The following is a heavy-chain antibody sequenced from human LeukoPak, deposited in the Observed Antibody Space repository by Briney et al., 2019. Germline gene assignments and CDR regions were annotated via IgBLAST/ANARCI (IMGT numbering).Heavy chain of an antibody. J-gene: IGHJ4*02. CDR2: INPNSGGT. V-gene: IGHV1-2*02. CDR3: ATLYGSGSEVDY. D-gene: IGHD3-10*01. CDR1: GYTFTGYY. Sequence: PGASVKVSCKASGYTFTGYYMHWVRQAPGQGLEWMGWINPNSGGTNYAQEFQGRVTMTRDTSISTAYMELSRLRSDDTAVYYCATLYGSGSEVDYWGQGTLVTVSS.